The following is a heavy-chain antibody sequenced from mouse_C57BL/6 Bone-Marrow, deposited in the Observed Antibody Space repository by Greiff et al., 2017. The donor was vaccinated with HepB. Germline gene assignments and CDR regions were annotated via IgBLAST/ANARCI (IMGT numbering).Heavy chain of an antibody. D-gene: IGHD6-1*01. CDR1: GFTFSSYT. Sequence: EVQLVESGGGLVKPGGSLKLSCAASGFTFSSYTMSWVRQTPEKRLEWVATISGGGGNTYYPDSVKGRFTISRDNAKNTLYLQMSSLRSEDTALYYCARPEPDLRGFAYWGQGTLVTVSA. CDR2: ISGGGGNT. V-gene: IGHV5-9*01. CDR3: ARPEPDLRGFAY. J-gene: IGHJ3*01.